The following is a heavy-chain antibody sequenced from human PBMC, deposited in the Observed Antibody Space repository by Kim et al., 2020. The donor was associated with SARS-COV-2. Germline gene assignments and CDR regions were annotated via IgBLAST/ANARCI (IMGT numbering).Heavy chain of an antibody. CDR3: ARHEMDYYYGSGSYYYH. D-gene: IGHD3-10*01. CDR2: IDPSDSYT. CDR1: GYSFTSYW. Sequence: GESLKISCKGSGYSFTSYWISWVRQMPGKGLEWMGRIDPSDSYTNYSPSFQGHVTIPADKSISTAYLQWSSLKASDTAMYYCARHEMDYYYGSGSYYYHWGQGTLVTVSS. V-gene: IGHV5-10-1*01. J-gene: IGHJ5*02.